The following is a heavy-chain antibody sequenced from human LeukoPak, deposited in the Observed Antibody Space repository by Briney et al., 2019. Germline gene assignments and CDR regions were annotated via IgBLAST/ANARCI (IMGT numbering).Heavy chain of an antibody. CDR3: ASAQYYYDSSGFDY. J-gene: IGHJ4*02. CDR1: GLTFSSYS. V-gene: IGHV3-21*01. CDR2: ISSSSYI. Sequence: GGSLRLSCAASGLTFSSYSMNWVRQAPGKGLEWVSSISSSSYIYYADSVKGRFTISRDNAKNSLYLQMNSLRAEDTAVYYCASAQYYYDSSGFDYWGQGTLVTVSS. D-gene: IGHD3-22*01.